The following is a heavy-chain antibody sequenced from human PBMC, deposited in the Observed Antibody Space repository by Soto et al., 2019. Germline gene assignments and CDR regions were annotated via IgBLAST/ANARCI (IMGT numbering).Heavy chain of an antibody. D-gene: IGHD6-13*01. Sequence: GGSLRLSCAASGFTFSDYYMSWIRQAPGKGLEWVSYISSSSSYTNYADSVKGRFTISRDNAKNSLYLQMNSLRAEDTAVYYCAISAWSSSWFTLLSGYWGQGTLVTVSS. J-gene: IGHJ4*02. CDR3: AISAWSSSWFTLLSGY. V-gene: IGHV3-11*06. CDR2: ISSSSSYT. CDR1: GFTFSDYY.